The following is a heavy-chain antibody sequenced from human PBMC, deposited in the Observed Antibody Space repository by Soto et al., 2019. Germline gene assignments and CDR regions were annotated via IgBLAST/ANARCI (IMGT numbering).Heavy chain of an antibody. V-gene: IGHV4-4*02. J-gene: IGHJ4*02. D-gene: IGHD2-2*01. CDR1: GGSHW. Sequence: QVQLQEPGPGLVKPSGTLSLTCTVSGGSHWYSWVRQAPGNGLEWIGQIFHDGRASYDPSRQSQVTISIDKSRSHISLNVPSLTAADTAICYCAQHGGYALHSWGQGALVVVSS. CDR3: AQHGGYALHS. CDR2: IFHDGRA.